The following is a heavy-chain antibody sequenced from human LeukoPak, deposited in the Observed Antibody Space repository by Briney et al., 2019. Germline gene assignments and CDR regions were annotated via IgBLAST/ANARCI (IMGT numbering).Heavy chain of an antibody. Sequence: SETLSLTCTVSGGSNSSSDYYWGWIRQPPGKGLEWIVSIYYGGSTYYNPSLKSRVTISVDTSMNEFSLKLSFVTTADTAVYYWARALGYYGVGSCKRVYICLDPWGQATQVTVP. V-gene: IGHV4-39*01. CDR1: GGSNSSSDYY. D-gene: IGHD2-2*03. CDR2: IYYGGST. CDR3: ARALGYYGVGSCKRVYICLDP. J-gene: IGHJ5*02.